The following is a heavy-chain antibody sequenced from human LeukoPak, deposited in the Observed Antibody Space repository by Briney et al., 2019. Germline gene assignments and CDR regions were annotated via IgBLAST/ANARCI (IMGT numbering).Heavy chain of an antibody. V-gene: IGHV4-39*01. CDR3: ASQKDGYSFDY. J-gene: IGHJ4*02. Sequence: SETLSLTCTVSGGSISSSNYFWGWIRQPPGKGLEWIGSIYYSGSTYSNPSLKSRVTISVDTSKNQFSLKLSSVTAADTAVYYCASQKDGYSFDYWGQRTLVTVSS. D-gene: IGHD5-24*01. CDR1: GGSISSSNYF. CDR2: IYYSGST.